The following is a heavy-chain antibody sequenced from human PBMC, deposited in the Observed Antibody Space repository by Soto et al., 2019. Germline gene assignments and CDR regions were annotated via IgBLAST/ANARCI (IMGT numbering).Heavy chain of an antibody. V-gene: IGHV1-69*01. J-gene: IGHJ4*02. CDR2: IIPIFGTA. Sequence: QVQLVQSGAEVKKPGSSVKVSCKASGGTFSSYAISWVRQDPGQGLEWMGGIIPIFGTANYAQKFQGRVTITADESTSTAYMELSSLRSEDTAVYYCARSGHDELLYEKPQFDYWGQGTLVTVSS. CDR3: ARSGHDELLYEKPQFDY. CDR1: GGTFSSYA. D-gene: IGHD2-2*02.